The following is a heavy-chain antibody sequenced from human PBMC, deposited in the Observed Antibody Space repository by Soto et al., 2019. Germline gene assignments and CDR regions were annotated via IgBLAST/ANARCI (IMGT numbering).Heavy chain of an antibody. Sequence: EVQLLESGGGLVQPGGSLRLSCAASGFTFSSYAMSWVRQAPGKGLEWVSAISGSGGSTYYADSVKGRFTISRDNSKNTLYLQMNILRAEDTAVYYCAKIDILTGFGGCDYLGQGTLVTVSS. J-gene: IGHJ4*02. D-gene: IGHD3-9*01. CDR1: GFTFSSYA. CDR3: AKIDILTGFGGCDY. V-gene: IGHV3-23*01. CDR2: ISGSGGST.